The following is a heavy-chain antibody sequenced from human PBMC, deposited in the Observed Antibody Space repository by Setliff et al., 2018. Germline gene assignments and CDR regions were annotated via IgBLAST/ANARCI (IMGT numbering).Heavy chain of an antibody. CDR1: GFSFSNYG. V-gene: IGHV3-15*01. Sequence: PGGSLRLSCVVSGFSFSNYGMTWVRQAPGKGLEWVGRIKSKTDGGSIDYAAPVKDRFTISRDDSKATLYLYMDSLKTEDTAVYYCTTDRAGCYGTTCFNAFEIWGHGTMVTVSS. D-gene: IGHD2-2*01. CDR3: TTDRAGCYGTTCFNAFEI. CDR2: IKSKTDGGSI. J-gene: IGHJ3*02.